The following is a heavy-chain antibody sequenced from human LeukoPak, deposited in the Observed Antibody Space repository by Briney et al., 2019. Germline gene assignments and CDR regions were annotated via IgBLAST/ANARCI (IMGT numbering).Heavy chain of an antibody. CDR2: ISWNSGSI. V-gene: IGHV3-9*01. CDR1: GFTFDDYA. D-gene: IGHD1-26*01. CDR3: AKDNGSP. J-gene: IGHJ5*02. Sequence: GGSLRLSCAASGFTFDDYAMHWVRQAPGKGLEWVSGISWNSGSIGYADSVKGRFTISRDNAKNSLYLQVNSLRAEDTALYYCAKDNGSPWGQGTLVTVSS.